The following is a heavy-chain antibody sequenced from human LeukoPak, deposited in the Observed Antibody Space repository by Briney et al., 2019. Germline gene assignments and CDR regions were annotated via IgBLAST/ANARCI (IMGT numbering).Heavy chain of an antibody. CDR1: GFTFSDTY. CDR2: ISPSGTDI. V-gene: IGHV3-11*01. Sequence: GGSLRLSCAVSGFTFSDTYMTWIRQAPGKGLESLSYISPSGTDISYADSVKGRFTISRDNAKNSLYLQMNSLRVEDTAVYCCTRDPRNLDYWGQGTLVTVSS. CDR3: TRDPRNLDY. D-gene: IGHD1-14*01. J-gene: IGHJ4*02.